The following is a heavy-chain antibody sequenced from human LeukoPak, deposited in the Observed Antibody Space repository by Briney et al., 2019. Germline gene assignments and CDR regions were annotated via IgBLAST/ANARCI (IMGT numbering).Heavy chain of an antibody. D-gene: IGHD3-16*01. CDR1: GGTFSSYA. V-gene: IGHV1-69*04. CDR3: AIEAYYDYVWTNRPLDY. CDR2: IIPILGIA. J-gene: IGHJ4*02. Sequence: ASVKVSCKASGGTFSSYAISWVRQAPGQGLEWMGRIIPILGIANYAQKFQGRVTITADKSTSTAYMELSSLRSEDTAVYYCAIEAYYDYVWTNRPLDYWGQGTLVTVSS.